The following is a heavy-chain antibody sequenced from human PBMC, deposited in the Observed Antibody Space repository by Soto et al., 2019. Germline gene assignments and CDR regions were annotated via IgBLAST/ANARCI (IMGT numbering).Heavy chain of an antibody. J-gene: IGHJ4*02. Sequence: QVQLVQSGAEVKKPGSSVKVSCKASGGTFSSYAISWVRQAPGHGLEWMGGIIPIFGTANYAQKFQGRVTITADESTSTAYMELSGLRSEDTAVYYCARELYSSSCPRCYFDYWGQGTLVTVSS. CDR2: IIPIFGTA. CDR1: GGTFSSYA. D-gene: IGHD6-13*01. CDR3: ARELYSSSCPRCYFDY. V-gene: IGHV1-69*12.